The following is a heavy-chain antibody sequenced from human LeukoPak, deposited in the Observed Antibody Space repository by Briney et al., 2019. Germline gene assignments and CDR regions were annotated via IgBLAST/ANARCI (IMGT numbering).Heavy chain of an antibody. V-gene: IGHV3-7*04. CDR1: GFTFSTYW. CDR3: ARAETQRFGSGWYQHFQH. J-gene: IGHJ1*01. D-gene: IGHD6-19*01. Sequence: GGSLRLSCAASGFTFSTYWMSWVRQAPGKGLEWVAHIKYDEIQKHHADSVKGRFTISRDNTKNSMYLQMKRMRAEGTDVSYCARAETQRFGSGWYQHFQHWGLGTLVTVSS. CDR2: IKYDEIQK.